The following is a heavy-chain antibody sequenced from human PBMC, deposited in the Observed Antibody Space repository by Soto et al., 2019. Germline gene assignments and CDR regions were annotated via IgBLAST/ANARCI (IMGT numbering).Heavy chain of an antibody. CDR1: GYTLTELS. J-gene: IGHJ4*02. Sequence: ASVKVSFKVSGYTLTELSMHWVRQAPGKGLEWMGGFDPEDGETIYAQKFQGRVTMTEDTSTDTAYMELSSLRSEDTAVYYCATDLLGDIVVVPAAISATTNNYWGQGTLVTVSS. D-gene: IGHD2-2*01. V-gene: IGHV1-24*01. CDR2: FDPEDGET. CDR3: ATDLLGDIVVVPAAISATTNNY.